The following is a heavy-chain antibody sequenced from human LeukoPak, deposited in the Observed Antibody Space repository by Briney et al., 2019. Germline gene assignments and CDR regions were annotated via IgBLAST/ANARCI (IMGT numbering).Heavy chain of an antibody. CDR2: IYTSGST. V-gene: IGHV4-4*07. D-gene: IGHD4-17*01. J-gene: IGHJ4*02. Sequence: SETLSLTCTVSGGSISSYYWSWIRQPAGQGLEWIGRIYTSGSTNYNPSLKSRVTMSVDTSKNLFSLKLSSVTAADTAVYYCASARVTTHFDYWGQGTLVTVSS. CDR1: GGSISSYY. CDR3: ASARVTTHFDY.